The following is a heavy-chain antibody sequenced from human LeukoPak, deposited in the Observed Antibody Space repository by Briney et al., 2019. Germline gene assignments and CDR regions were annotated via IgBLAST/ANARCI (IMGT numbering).Heavy chain of an antibody. CDR2: VTGRGSST. V-gene: IGHV3-23*01. J-gene: IGHJ4*02. CDR1: GFTFSNYA. CDR3: AKWGDFDILTGYYVSDF. Sequence: GASLRLSCVASGFTFSNYAMSWVRQAPGKRLEWVSAVTGRGSSTYYADSAKGRFTISRDNSRNTLFLQMNSLRAEDTAIYYCAKWGDFDILTGYYVSDFWGQGTLVTVSS. D-gene: IGHD3-9*01.